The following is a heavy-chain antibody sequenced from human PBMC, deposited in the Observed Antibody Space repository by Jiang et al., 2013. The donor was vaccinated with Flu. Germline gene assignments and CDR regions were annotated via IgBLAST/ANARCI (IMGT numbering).Heavy chain of an antibody. D-gene: IGHD3-10*01. CDR3: ARPLGYGSGWDWYFDL. CDR1: GYSFTSYW. V-gene: IGHV5-10-1*01. J-gene: IGHJ2*01. Sequence: GAEVKKPGESLRISCKGSGYSFTSYWISWVRQMPGKGLEWMGRIDPSDSYTNYSPSFQGHVTISADKSISTAYLQWSSLKASDTAMYYCARPLGYGSGWDWYFDLWGRGTLVTVSS. CDR2: IDPSDSYT.